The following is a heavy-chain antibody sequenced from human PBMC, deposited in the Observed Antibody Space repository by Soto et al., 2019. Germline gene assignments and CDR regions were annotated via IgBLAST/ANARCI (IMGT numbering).Heavy chain of an antibody. CDR3: ARDRRYSGYDFRTADAFDI. Sequence: ASVKVSCKASGGTFSSYTISWVRQAPGQGLEWMGRIIPILGIANYAQKFQGRVTITADKSTSTAYMELSSLRSEDTAVYYCARDRRYSGYDFRTADAFDIWGQGTMVTVSS. CDR2: IIPILGIA. J-gene: IGHJ3*02. V-gene: IGHV1-69*04. D-gene: IGHD5-12*01. CDR1: GGTFSSYT.